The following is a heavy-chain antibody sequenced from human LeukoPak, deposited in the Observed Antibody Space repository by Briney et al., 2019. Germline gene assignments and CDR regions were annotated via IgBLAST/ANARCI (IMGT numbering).Heavy chain of an antibody. D-gene: IGHD2-2*01. V-gene: IGHV1-46*01. J-gene: IGHJ5*02. CDR2: INPSGGST. CDR1: GYTFTSYY. Sequence: GASVKVSCKASGYTFTSYYMHWVRQAPGQGLERMGIINPSGGSTSYAQKFQGRVTMTRDMSTRTVYMELSSLRSEDTAVYYCARGLAVPAGMGYNWFDPWGQGTLVTVSS. CDR3: ARGLAVPAGMGYNWFDP.